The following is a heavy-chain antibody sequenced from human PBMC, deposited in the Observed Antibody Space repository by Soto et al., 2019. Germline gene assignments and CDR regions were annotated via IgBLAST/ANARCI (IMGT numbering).Heavy chain of an antibody. CDR3: ARGQWEPYDAFDI. J-gene: IGHJ3*02. CDR1: GFTFSSYS. D-gene: IGHD1-26*01. V-gene: IGHV3-21*01. Sequence: GGSLRLSCAASGFTFSSYSMNWVRQAPGKGLEWVSSISSSSSYIYYADSVKGRFTISRDNAKNSLYLQMNSLRAEDTAVYYCARGQWEPYDAFDIWGQGTMVTVSS. CDR2: ISSSSSYI.